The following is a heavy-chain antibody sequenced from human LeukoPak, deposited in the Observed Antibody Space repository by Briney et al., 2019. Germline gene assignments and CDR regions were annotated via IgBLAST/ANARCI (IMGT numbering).Heavy chain of an antibody. CDR2: MNPNSGNT. D-gene: IGHD7-27*01. J-gene: IGHJ4*02. CDR3: ARMLWGRTRSRTYYFDY. Sequence: ASVKVSCKASGYPFTSSDINWVRQATGQGLEWMGWMNPNSGNTGYAQQFQGRVTITGNTSIRTAYMELRSLRSDDTAVYYCARMLWGRTRSRTYYFDYWGQGTLVTVSS. V-gene: IGHV1-8*03. CDR1: GYPFTSSD.